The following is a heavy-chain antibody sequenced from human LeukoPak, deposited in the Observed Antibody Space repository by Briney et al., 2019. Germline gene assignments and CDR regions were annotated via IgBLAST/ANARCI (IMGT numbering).Heavy chain of an antibody. D-gene: IGHD5-18*01. V-gene: IGHV3-13*01. CDR1: GFTPGSHD. Sequence: GGSLRLSCTASGFTPGSHDMHGVRQTTGEGLEWVAAIASGFQTFYAGSVKGRFTVSREDAKNSLYLQMNSLRAGDTAVYYCVREARGYHYTYFDYWGQGTLVTVSS. CDR3: VREARGYHYTYFDY. J-gene: IGHJ4*02. CDR2: IASGFQT.